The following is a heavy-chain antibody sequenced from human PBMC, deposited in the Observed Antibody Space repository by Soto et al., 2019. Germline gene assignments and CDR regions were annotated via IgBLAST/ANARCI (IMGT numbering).Heavy chain of an antibody. V-gene: IGHV3-23*01. D-gene: IGHD3-16*02. CDR1: GFTFSSHA. J-gene: IGHJ4*02. Sequence: PGGSLRLSCAASGFTFSSHAMSWVRQAPGKGLEWVSAISGSGGSTYYADSVKGRFTISRDNSKNTLYLQMNSLRAEDTAVYYCARSPPPIYDYVWGSYRYSPPDYWGQGTLVTVSS. CDR3: ARSPPPIYDYVWGSYRYSPPDY. CDR2: ISGSGGST.